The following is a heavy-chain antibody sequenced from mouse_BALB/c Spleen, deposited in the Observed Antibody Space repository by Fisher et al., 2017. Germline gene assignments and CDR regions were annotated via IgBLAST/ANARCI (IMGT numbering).Heavy chain of an antibody. J-gene: IGHJ4*01. V-gene: IGHV1-64*01. Sequence: KFKGKATLTVDKSSSTAYMQLSSLTSEDSAVYYCARVTTATYYAMDYWGQGTSVTVSS. CDR3: ARVTTATYYAMDY. D-gene: IGHD1-2*01.